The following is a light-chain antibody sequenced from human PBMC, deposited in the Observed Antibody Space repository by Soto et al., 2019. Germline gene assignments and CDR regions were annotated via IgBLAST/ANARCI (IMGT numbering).Light chain of an antibody. J-gene: IGKJ2*01. CDR3: LQHNSLPLT. Sequence: DIQMTQSPSSLSASVGDRVTITCRASQGIRAALVWYQQKPGKAPKRLIYGASSLQSGVPSRFSGTGSGTEFTLTIASLQPEDFATYYCLQHNSLPLTFGQGTKLEIK. CDR2: GAS. CDR1: QGIRAA. V-gene: IGKV1-17*01.